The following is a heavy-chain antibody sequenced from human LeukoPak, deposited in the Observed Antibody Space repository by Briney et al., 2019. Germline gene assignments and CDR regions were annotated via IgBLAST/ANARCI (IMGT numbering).Heavy chain of an antibody. V-gene: IGHV3-23*01. CDR3: AKHCDIHLIWFDP. Sequence: GESLRLSCAASGFTFSDYAMNWVRQAPGKGLEWVSAISGSGGSTYYADSVKGRFTISRDNSKNTLYLQMNSLRAEDTAVYYCAKHCDIHLIWFDPWGQGTLVTVSS. D-gene: IGHD3-9*01. CDR2: ISGSGGST. CDR1: GFTFSDYA. J-gene: IGHJ5*02.